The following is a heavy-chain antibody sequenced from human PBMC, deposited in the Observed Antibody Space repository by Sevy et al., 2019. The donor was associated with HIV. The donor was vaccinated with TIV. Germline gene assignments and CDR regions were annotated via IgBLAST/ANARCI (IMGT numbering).Heavy chain of an antibody. CDR1: GFTFGDYA. V-gene: IGHV3-49*03. CDR2: IRSKTLGGTT. J-gene: IGHJ6*02. Sequence: GGSLRLSCTASGFTFGDYAMSWIRQTPGKGLDWVGLIRSKTLGGTTEYAASVKGSFTISRDDSNSIAYLQMSSLKTEDTAVYYCTSIRGTISHFYYFGMDVWGQGTTVTVSS. D-gene: IGHD3-10*01. CDR3: TSIRGTISHFYYFGMDV.